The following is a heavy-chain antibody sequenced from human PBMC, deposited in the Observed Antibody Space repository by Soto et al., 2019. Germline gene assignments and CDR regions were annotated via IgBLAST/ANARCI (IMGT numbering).Heavy chain of an antibody. CDR3: ARDQGVPAAMRNDYYYYGMDV. Sequence: PGGSLRLSCAASGFTVSSNYMSWVRQAPGKGLEWVSVIYSGGSTYYADSVKGRFTISRDNSKNTLYLQMNSLRAEDTAVYYCARDQGVPAAMRNDYYYYGMDVWGQGTTVTVS. V-gene: IGHV3-53*01. J-gene: IGHJ6*02. D-gene: IGHD2-2*01. CDR1: GFTVSSNY. CDR2: IYSGGST.